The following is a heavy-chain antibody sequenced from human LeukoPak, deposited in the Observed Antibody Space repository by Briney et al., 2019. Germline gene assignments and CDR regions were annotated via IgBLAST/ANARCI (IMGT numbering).Heavy chain of an antibody. D-gene: IGHD3-16*01. CDR1: GFTVSSNY. CDR3: ARSWSGRFGELHY. CDR2: IYSGDST. J-gene: IGHJ4*02. V-gene: IGHV3-53*01. Sequence: GGSLRLSCAASGFTVSSNYMSWVRQAPGKGLEWVSVIYSGDSTYYTDSVKGRFTISRDNAKNSLYLQMNSLRAEDTAVYYCARSWSGRFGELHYWGQGTLVTVSS.